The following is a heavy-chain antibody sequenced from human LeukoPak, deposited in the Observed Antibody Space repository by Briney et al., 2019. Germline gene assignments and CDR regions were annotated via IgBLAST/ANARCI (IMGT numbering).Heavy chain of an antibody. CDR1: GGSISSGGYY. V-gene: IGHV4-30-2*01. CDR2: IYHSGST. D-gene: IGHD3-16*01. Sequence: SQTLSLTCTVSGGSISSGGYYWSWIRQPPGKGLEWIGYIYHSGSTYYNPSLKSRVTISVDRSKNQFSLKLSSVTAADTAVYYCARLGPEGEPLNPAFDIWGQGTMVTVSS. J-gene: IGHJ3*02. CDR3: ARLGPEGEPLNPAFDI.